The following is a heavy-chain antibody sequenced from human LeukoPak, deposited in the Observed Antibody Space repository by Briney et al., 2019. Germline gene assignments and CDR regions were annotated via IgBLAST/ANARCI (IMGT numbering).Heavy chain of an antibody. CDR3: ARGLGNDGIFDY. D-gene: IGHD1-1*01. Sequence: ASVKVSCKASGYTFTSYDINWVGQATARGREWMGWRNPKCGKTGYAQKFQGRVTMTRNTPIITAYRELSSQRSEDTAVYYCARGLGNDGIFDYWGQGTLVTVSS. CDR1: GYTFTSYD. V-gene: IGHV1-8*01. J-gene: IGHJ4*02. CDR2: RNPKCGKT.